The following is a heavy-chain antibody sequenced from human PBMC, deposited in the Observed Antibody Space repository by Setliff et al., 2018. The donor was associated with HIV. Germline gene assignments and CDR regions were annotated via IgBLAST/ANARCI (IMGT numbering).Heavy chain of an antibody. CDR3: ARVAWYYSFWSGLGDAFDI. CDR1: GYTFTSYG. CDR2: ISAYSGNT. J-gene: IGHJ3*02. V-gene: IGHV1-18*01. Sequence: ASVKVSCKASGYTFTSYGISWVRQAPGQGLEWMGWISAYSGNTNYAQKLQGRVTMTTDTSTSTAYMELRSLRSDDTAVYYCARVAWYYSFWSGLGDAFDIWGQGIMVTVSS. D-gene: IGHD3-3*01.